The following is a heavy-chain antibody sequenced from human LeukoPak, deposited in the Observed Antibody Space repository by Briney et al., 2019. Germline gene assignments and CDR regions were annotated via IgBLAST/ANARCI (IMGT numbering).Heavy chain of an antibody. V-gene: IGHV4-59*08. D-gene: IGHD6-19*01. J-gene: IGHJ4*02. Sequence: SETLSLTCTVSGGSISSYYWSWIRQPPGKGLEWIGYIYYSGSTNYNPSLKSRVTISVDTSKNQFSLKLSSVTAADTAVYYCARHPRGASSGWMGFDYWGQGTLVTVSS. CDR1: GGSISSYY. CDR3: ARHPRGASSGWMGFDY. CDR2: IYYSGST.